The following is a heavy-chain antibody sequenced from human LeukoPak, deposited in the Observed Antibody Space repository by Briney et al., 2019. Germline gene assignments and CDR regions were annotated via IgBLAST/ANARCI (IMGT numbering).Heavy chain of an antibody. CDR3: ARGGPLGVWFQH. V-gene: IGHV4-30-2*01. D-gene: IGHD3-16*01. Sequence: SQTLSLTCAVSGGSISSGGYSWSWIRQPPGKGLEWIGYIYHSGSTYYNPSLKSRVTLSVDRSKNQFSLKLSSVTAADTAVYYCARGGPLGVWFQHWGQGTLVTVSS. CDR1: GGSISSGGYS. J-gene: IGHJ1*01. CDR2: IYHSGST.